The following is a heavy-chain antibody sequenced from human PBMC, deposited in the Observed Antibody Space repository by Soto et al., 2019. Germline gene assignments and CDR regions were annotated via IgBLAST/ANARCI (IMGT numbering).Heavy chain of an antibody. J-gene: IGHJ5*02. CDR3: ARRITRITIFGVGHKRSWFDP. CDR2: INHSGST. CDR1: GGSFSGYY. V-gene: IGHV4-34*01. Sequence: SETLSLTCAVYGGSFSGYYWSWIRQPPGKGLEWIGEINHSGSTNYNPSLKSRVTISVDTSKNQFSLKLSSVTAADTAVYYCARRITRITIFGVGHKRSWFDPWGQGTLVTVSS. D-gene: IGHD3-3*01.